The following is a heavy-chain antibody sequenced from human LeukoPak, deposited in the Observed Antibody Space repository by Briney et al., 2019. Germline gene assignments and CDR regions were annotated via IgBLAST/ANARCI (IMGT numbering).Heavy chain of an antibody. CDR2: IKQDESEK. V-gene: IGHV3-7*01. Sequence: PGGSLRLSCAASGFTFSGYWMSWVRQAPGKGLEWVANIKQDESEKHYLDSVKGRFTISRDNAKNSQYLQMNSLRAEDTAVYYCASQTTVTSYYFDYWGQGTLVTVSS. CDR3: ASQTTVTSYYFDY. CDR1: GFTFSGYW. D-gene: IGHD4-17*01. J-gene: IGHJ4*02.